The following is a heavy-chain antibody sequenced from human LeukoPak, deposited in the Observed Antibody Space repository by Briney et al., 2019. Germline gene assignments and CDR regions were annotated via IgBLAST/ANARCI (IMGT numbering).Heavy chain of an antibody. CDR2: IIPIFGTA. CDR1: GGTFSSYA. CDR3: ARGGSSWYPNQHFDY. D-gene: IGHD6-13*01. Sequence: GASVKVSCKASGGTFSSYAISWVRQAPGQGLEWMGGIIPIFGTANYAQKFQGRVTITADESTSTAYMELRSLRSDDTAVYYCARGGSSWYPNQHFDYWGQGTLVTVSS. V-gene: IGHV1-69*13. J-gene: IGHJ4*02.